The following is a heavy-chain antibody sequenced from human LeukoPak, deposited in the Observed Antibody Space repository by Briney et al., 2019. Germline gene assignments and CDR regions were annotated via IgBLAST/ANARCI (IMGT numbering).Heavy chain of an antibody. V-gene: IGHV4-4*07. D-gene: IGHD5-24*01. CDR3: ARVSEMATMEDYFDY. CDR1: GGSISSYY. Sequence: SETLSLTCPVSGGSISSYYWSWIRQPAGKGLEWIGRIYTSGSTNYNPSLKSRVTMSVDTSKNQFSLKLSSVTAADTAVYYCARVSEMATMEDYFDYWGQGTLVTVSS. CDR2: IYTSGST. J-gene: IGHJ4*02.